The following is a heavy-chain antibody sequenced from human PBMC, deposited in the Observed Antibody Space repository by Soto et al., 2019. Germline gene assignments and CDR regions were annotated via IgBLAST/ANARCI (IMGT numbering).Heavy chain of an antibody. CDR1: GFTFDDYA. CDR3: AKDAFRCSSTSCFGIWGSYRAEGFDY. CDR2: ISWNSGSI. D-gene: IGHD2-2*01. Sequence: GGSLRLSCAASGFTFDDYAMHWVRQAPGKGLEWVSGISWNSGSIGYADSVKGRFTISRDNAKNSLYLQMNSLRAEDTALYYCAKDAFRCSSTSCFGIWGSYRAEGFDYWGQGTLVTVSS. J-gene: IGHJ4*02. V-gene: IGHV3-9*01.